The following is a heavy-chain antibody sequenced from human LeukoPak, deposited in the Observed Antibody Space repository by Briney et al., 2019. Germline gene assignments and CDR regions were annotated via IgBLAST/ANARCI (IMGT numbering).Heavy chain of an antibody. CDR3: ARDVVAARGSFDY. V-gene: IGHV4-59*12. J-gene: IGHJ4*02. CDR1: GGSISSYY. Sequence: SETLSLTCTVSGGSISSYYWSWIRQPPGKGLEWIGQIYHSGSTNYNPSLKSRVTMSVDMSKNQFSLKLRSVTAADTAVYYCARDVVAARGSFDYWGQGTLVTVSS. CDR2: IYHSGST. D-gene: IGHD2-2*01.